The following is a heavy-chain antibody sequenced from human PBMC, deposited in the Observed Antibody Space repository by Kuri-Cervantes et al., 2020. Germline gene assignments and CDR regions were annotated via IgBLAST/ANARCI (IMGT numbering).Heavy chain of an antibody. CDR2: IKQDGSEK. J-gene: IGHJ4*02. D-gene: IGHD1-26*01. CDR1: GFTFSSYW. Sequence: GESLKISCEASGFTFSSYWMTWVRQAPGKGLEWVANIKQDGSEKYYVDSVKGRFTISRDNAKMSLYLQLKSLRPDDTAVYYCARRVRLFAVATTTTGELDSWGQGTLVTVSS. CDR3: ARRVRLFAVATTTTGELDS. V-gene: IGHV3-7*01.